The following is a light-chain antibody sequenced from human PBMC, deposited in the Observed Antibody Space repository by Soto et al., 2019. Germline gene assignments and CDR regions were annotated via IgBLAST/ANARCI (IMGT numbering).Light chain of an antibody. CDR1: SSDVGSYNL. V-gene: IGLV2-23*01. J-gene: IGLJ3*02. Sequence: QAALTQPASVSGAPGQSITISCTGTSSDVGSYNLVSWDQQHPGTAPKLMMYEDNKRASGVSNRFSGSTSGITASLTLSVLQAEDEAEYYCCSYAGSSTWVFGGGTKLTF. CDR2: EDN. CDR3: CSYAGSSTWV.